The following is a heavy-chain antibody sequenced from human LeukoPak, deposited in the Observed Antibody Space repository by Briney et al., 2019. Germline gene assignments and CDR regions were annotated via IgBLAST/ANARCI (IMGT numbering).Heavy chain of an antibody. CDR1: GGSFSGYY. CDR2: INHSGTT. CDR3: ARGFGSGWSTLFDY. D-gene: IGHD6-19*01. J-gene: IGHJ4*02. Sequence: PSETLSLTCAVYGGSFSGYYWNWIRQSPGKGLEWIGEINHSGTTSYNPSLKSRVTISVDASKNQFSLKLSSVTAADTTVYYCARGFGSGWSTLFDYWGQGTLVTVSS. V-gene: IGHV4-34*01.